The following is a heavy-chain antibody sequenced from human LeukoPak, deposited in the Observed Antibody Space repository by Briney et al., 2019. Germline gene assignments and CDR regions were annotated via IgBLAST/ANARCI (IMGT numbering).Heavy chain of an antibody. D-gene: IGHD4-17*01. CDR2: IKQDGSEK. J-gene: IGHJ3*02. V-gene: IGHV3-7*01. Sequence: GGSLRLSCTASGFTFTSYWMSWARQGPGKGLEWVANIKQDGSEKNYVDSVKGRFTISRDNAENSLYLQMNSLRGEDTAVYYCARASSTVTARDTFDTGGQGTMVTVSS. CDR1: GFTFTSYW. CDR3: ARASSTVTARDTFDT.